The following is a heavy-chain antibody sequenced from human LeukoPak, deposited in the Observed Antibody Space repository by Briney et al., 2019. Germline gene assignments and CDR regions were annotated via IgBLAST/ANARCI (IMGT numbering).Heavy chain of an antibody. V-gene: IGHV3-30-3*01. J-gene: IGHJ5*02. CDR2: ISYDGSNK. CDR3: ARVWEPSWFDP. Sequence: PGGSLRLSCAASGFTFSSYAMHWVRQAPGKGLEWVAVISYDGSNKYYADSVKGRFTISRDNSKNTLYLQMNSLRAEDTAVYYCARVWEPSWFDPWGQGTLVTVSS. D-gene: IGHD1-26*01. CDR1: GFTFSSYA.